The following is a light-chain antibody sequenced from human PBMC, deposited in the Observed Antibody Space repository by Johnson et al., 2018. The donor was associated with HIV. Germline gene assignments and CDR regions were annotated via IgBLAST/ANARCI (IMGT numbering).Light chain of an antibody. CDR2: ENN. V-gene: IGLV1-51*02. CDR3: GTWDSSLSTHV. CDR1: SSNIGNNY. J-gene: IGLJ1*01. Sequence: VLTQPPSVSAAPGQKVTISCSGSSSNIGNNYVSWYQQLPGTAPKLLIYENNKRPSGIPDRFSGSKSGTSATLGITGLQTGDEADYYCGTWDSSLSTHVFGTGTKVTVL.